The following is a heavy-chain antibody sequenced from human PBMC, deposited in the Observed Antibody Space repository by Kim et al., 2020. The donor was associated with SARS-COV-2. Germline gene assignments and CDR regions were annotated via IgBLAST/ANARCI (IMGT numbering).Heavy chain of an antibody. Sequence: GGSLRLSCAASGFTFSSYAMSWVRQAPGKGLEWVSAISGSGGSTYYADSVKGRFTISRDNSKNTLYLQMNSLRAEDTAVYYCAKDDEVATIRCDAFDIWGQGTMVTVSS. V-gene: IGHV3-23*01. CDR3: AKDDEVATIRCDAFDI. CDR2: ISGSGGST. CDR1: GFTFSSYA. D-gene: IGHD5-12*01. J-gene: IGHJ3*02.